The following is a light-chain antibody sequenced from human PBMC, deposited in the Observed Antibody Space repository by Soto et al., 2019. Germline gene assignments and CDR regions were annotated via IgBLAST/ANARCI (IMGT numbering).Light chain of an antibody. CDR2: GAS. CDR1: LSVSSN. Sequence: EIVMTQSPSTSSVSPGEGAPLPCRTSLSVSSNLAWYQQKPGQAPRLLIYGASTRATGIPARFSGSGSGTEFTLTISSLQSEDFAVYYCQQYNIWPPITFGQGTRLEI. V-gene: IGKV3-15*01. J-gene: IGKJ5*01. CDR3: QQYNIWPPIT.